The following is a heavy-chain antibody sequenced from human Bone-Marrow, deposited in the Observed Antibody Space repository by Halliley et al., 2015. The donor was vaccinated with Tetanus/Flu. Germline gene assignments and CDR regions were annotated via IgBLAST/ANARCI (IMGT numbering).Heavy chain of an antibody. CDR2: IYYTGNT. J-gene: IGHJ5*01. V-gene: IGHV4-59*01. Sequence: GLVKPSETLSLTCTVSGGSMNTYYWSWIRQTPGKGLEWIGYIYYTGNTNYNPSLKSRVTISLDTSKNQFSLTLRSVSAADTAVYYCARDSPAYSSGYGWFGSWGRGTLVTVSA. D-gene: IGHD6-19*01. CDR1: GGSMNTYY. CDR3: ARDSPAYSSGYGWFGS.